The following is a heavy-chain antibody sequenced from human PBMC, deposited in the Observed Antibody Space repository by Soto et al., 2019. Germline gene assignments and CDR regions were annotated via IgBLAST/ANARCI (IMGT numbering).Heavy chain of an antibody. CDR2: IFHDGTA. CDR3: ARVRVKYSSTSGGGVYQFSYGMDV. J-gene: IGHJ6*02. D-gene: IGHD6-19*01. V-gene: IGHV4-4*02. CDR1: GVSISSGNW. Sequence: QVKLQESGPGLATPSGTLSLTCAVSGVSISSGNWWTWVRQSPQRGLEYIGEIFHDGTANYYPSFERRVAISVDTSKNQFSLKLTSVTAADTALYFCARVRVKYSSTSGGGVYQFSYGMDVWGQGTTVTVSS.